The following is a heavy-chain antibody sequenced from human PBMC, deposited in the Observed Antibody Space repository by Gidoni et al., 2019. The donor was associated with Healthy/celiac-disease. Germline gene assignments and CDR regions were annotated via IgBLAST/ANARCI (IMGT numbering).Heavy chain of an antibody. Sequence: QAQLQESGPGLVKPSQTLSLTSTFSGGSFSSGGYYWSWIRQHPGKGLEWFGYIYSSRSTYYSPSLKSRVTISVDTSKNQFSLKLSAVTAADTAVYYCARDPYGDPRNDAFDIWGQGTMVTVSS. J-gene: IGHJ3*02. V-gene: IGHV4-31*03. CDR1: GGSFSSGGYY. D-gene: IGHD4-17*01. CDR3: ARDPYGDPRNDAFDI. CDR2: IYSSRST.